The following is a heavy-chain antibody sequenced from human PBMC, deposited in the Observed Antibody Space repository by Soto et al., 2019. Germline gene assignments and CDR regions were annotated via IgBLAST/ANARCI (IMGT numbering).Heavy chain of an antibody. CDR2: ISPSGGST. J-gene: IGHJ4*02. CDR3: ASSSRPLHFDY. CDR1: GYTFTSYY. Sequence: ASVKVSCKASGYTFTSYYMHWVRQAPGQGLEWMGIISPSGGSTSYAQKFQGRVTMTRDTSTSTVYMELSSLRSEDTAVYYCASSSRPLHFDYWGQGTLVTVSS. D-gene: IGHD6-6*01. V-gene: IGHV1-46*03.